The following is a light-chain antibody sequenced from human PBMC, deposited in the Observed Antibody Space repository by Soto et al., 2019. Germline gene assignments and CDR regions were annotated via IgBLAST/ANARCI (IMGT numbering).Light chain of an antibody. V-gene: IGLV1-51*01. CDR2: DNN. CDR1: SPNIGNNY. CDR3: ATWDRSLSVGV. Sequence: QSALTQPPSVSAAPGQKVTISCSGSSPNIGNNYVFWYQQLPGTAPKLLIYDNNKRPSGIPDRFSGSKSGTSATLGITGLQTGDEADYYCATWDRSLSVGVFGGGTKLTVL. J-gene: IGLJ2*01.